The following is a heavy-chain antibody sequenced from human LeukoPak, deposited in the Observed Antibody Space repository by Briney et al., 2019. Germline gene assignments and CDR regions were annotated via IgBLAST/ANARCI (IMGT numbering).Heavy chain of an antibody. CDR1: GFTFGSYG. D-gene: IGHD3-3*01. Sequence: GGSLRLSCSASGFTFGSYGMHWVRQAPGKGLEWVALIWYHGNDVDYADSVKGRFTISRDNSKNTLYLQMNSVRAEDTAVYFCARDFWNEPSKYFDYWGQGALVTVSS. V-gene: IGHV3-33*01. J-gene: IGHJ4*02. CDR3: ARDFWNEPSKYFDY. CDR2: IWYHGNDV.